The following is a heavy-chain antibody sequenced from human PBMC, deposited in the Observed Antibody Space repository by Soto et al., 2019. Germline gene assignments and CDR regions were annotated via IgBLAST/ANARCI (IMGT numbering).Heavy chain of an antibody. CDR1: GGSVSSGSYY. D-gene: IGHD5-18*01. V-gene: IGHV4-61*01. CDR3: ARGGYSYGFDY. J-gene: IGHJ4*02. CDR2: IYYSGST. Sequence: QVQLQESGPGLVKPSETLSLTCTVSGGSVSSGSYYWSWIRQPPGKGLEWIGYIYYSGSTNYNPSLKSRVTLSVDTSKNQFSLKLSSVTAADTAVYYCARGGYSYGFDYWGQGTLVTVSS.